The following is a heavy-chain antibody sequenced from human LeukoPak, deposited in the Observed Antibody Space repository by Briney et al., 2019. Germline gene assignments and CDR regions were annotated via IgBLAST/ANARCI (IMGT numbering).Heavy chain of an antibody. D-gene: IGHD4-17*01. J-gene: IGHJ4*02. CDR2: ISYSGNT. Sequence: PSETLSLTCSVFGGSVSSGGYYWNWIRQPPGKGLEWIGCISYSGNTNYNPSFKNRVTLSIDTSNNYFSLKLTSVTAADTAVFYCARGPDYGDYRTRRLTFDNWGQGSLVTVSS. CDR1: GGSVSSGGYY. CDR3: ARGPDYGDYRTRRLTFDN. V-gene: IGHV4-61*03.